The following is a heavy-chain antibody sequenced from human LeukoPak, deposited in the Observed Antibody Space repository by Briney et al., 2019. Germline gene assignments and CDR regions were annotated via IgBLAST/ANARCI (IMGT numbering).Heavy chain of an antibody. CDR2: ISAYNGNT. J-gene: IGHJ3*02. Sequence: ASVKSSCKASGYTFTSYGISWVRQAPGQGLEGMGWISAYNGNTNYAQKLQGRVTMTTDTSTSTAYMELRSLRSDDTAVYYCARDPCYGDYGRGDAFDIWGQGTMVTVSS. CDR1: GYTFTSYG. V-gene: IGHV1-18*01. D-gene: IGHD4-17*01. CDR3: ARDPCYGDYGRGDAFDI.